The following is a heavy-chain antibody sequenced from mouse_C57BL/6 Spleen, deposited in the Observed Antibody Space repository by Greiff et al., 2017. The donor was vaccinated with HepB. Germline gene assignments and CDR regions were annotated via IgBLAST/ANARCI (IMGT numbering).Heavy chain of an antibody. CDR2: ISDGGSYT. V-gene: IGHV5-4*03. CDR3: ARYYYGSSYRYFDY. CDR1: GFTFSSYA. D-gene: IGHD1-1*01. J-gene: IGHJ2*01. Sequence: DVMLVESGGGLVKPGGSLKLSCAASGFTFSSYAMSWVRQTPEKRLEWVATISDGGSYTYYPDNVKGRFTISRDNAKNNLYLQMSHLKSEDTAMYYCARYYYGSSYRYFDYWGQGTTLTVSS.